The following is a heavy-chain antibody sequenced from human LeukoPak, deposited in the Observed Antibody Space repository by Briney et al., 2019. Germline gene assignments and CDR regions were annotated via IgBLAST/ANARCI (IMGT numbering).Heavy chain of an antibody. J-gene: IGHJ6*02. CDR1: GGSISSYY. CDR3: AGMNSDSPYGDYYYYGMDV. V-gene: IGHV4-4*07. Sequence: SETLSLTCTVSGGSISSYYWSWIRQPAGKGLEWIGRIYTSGSTNYNPSLKSRVTMSVDTSKNQFSLKLSSVTAADTAVYYYAGMNSDSPYGDYYYYGMDVWGQGTTVTVSS. CDR2: IYTSGST. D-gene: IGHD4-17*01.